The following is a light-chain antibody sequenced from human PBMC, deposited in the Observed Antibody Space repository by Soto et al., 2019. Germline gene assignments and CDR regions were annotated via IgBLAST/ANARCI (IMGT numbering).Light chain of an antibody. V-gene: IGKV3-20*01. CDR3: QQYGSSPWT. CDR2: GAS. Sequence: EIVLTQSPGTLSLSPGERATLSCRASQSVSSSYLAWYQQKPGQAPRLLIYGASSRATGIPDRFSGSGSGTAFTLTISRLEPEDFAVYDCQQYGSSPWTFGQGTKVDIK. CDR1: QSVSSSY. J-gene: IGKJ1*01.